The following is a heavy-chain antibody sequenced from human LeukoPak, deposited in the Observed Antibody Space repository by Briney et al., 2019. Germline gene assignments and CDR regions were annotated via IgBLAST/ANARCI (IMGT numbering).Heavy chain of an antibody. V-gene: IGHV3-23*01. CDR2: ISGPGVTT. CDR1: GFTFSAYA. CDR3: ANDWLVFDY. D-gene: IGHD5-12*01. J-gene: IGHJ4*02. Sequence: PGGSLRLSCVASGFTFSAYALSWVRQAPGKGLEWVSSISGPGVTTYYADSVRGRFTISRDNSKNTPYLQMNSLRAEDTAVYYCANDWLVFDYWGQGTVVTVSS.